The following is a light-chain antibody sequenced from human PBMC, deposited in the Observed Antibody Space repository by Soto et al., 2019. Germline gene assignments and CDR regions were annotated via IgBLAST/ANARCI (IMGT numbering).Light chain of an antibody. J-gene: IGLJ2*01. CDR2: EVT. Sequence: QSVLTQPPSASGSLGQSVTISCTGTSSDVGGYNYVSWHQQHPGKAPKVMIYEVTKRPPGVPDRFSGSKSGNTASLTVSGLQAVDEADYYCRAFAGGGNPVLLGGGTKLTVL. CDR3: RAFAGGGNPVL. V-gene: IGLV2-8*01. CDR1: SSDVGGYNY.